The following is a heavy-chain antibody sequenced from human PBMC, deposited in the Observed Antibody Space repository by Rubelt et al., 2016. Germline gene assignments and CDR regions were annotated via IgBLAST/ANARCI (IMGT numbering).Heavy chain of an antibody. D-gene: IGHD6-19*01. CDR2: ISSISSTI. CDR3: ARDRIAVTGAYTY. Sequence: EVQLVESGGDLVKPGGSLRLSCAASGFTFSNYDMNWVRQAPGRGLEWLSYISSISSTIYYADSVKGRFTISRDNAKNSLYLQMNSLRAEDTAVYYCARDRIAVTGAYTYWGQGTLVTVTA. CDR1: GFTFSNYD. J-gene: IGHJ4*02. V-gene: IGHV3-48*04.